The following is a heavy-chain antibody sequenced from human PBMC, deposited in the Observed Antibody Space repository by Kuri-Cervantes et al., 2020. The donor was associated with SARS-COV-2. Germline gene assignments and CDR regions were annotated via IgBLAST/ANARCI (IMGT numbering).Heavy chain of an antibody. J-gene: IGHJ4*02. D-gene: IGHD5-24*01. Sequence: SETLSLTCTVSGGSISSYYWSWIRQPVGKGLEWIGRIYITGSPSYNPSLKNRVIMSVDTSKNQFSLNLTSVTAADTAMYFCSSGGYNYWGQGILVTVSS. CDR3: SSGGYNY. V-gene: IGHV4-4*07. CDR2: IYITGSP. CDR1: GGSISSYY.